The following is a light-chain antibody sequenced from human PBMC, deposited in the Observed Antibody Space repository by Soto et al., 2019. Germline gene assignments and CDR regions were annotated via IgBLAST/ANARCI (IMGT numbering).Light chain of an antibody. V-gene: IGKV1D-13*01. CDR1: QSISNH. CDR3: QQYNNWPS. J-gene: IGKJ1*01. Sequence: IQMTQSPSSLSASVEDRVIITCRASQSISNHLNWYQQKPGKAPKLLIYEASNLESGVPSRFSGSGSGTEFTLTISGLQPDDFATYYCQQYNNWPSFGQGTKVDI. CDR2: EAS.